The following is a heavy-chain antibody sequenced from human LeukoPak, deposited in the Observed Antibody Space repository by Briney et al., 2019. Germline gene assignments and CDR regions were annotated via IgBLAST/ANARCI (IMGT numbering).Heavy chain of an antibody. J-gene: IGHJ4*02. D-gene: IGHD1-26*01. CDR3: ARDGVNLSGSYLFDY. CDR2: IWYDGSNK. Sequence: GGSLRLSFAASGFTFSSYGMHWVRQAPGKGLEWVAVIWYDGSNKYYADSVKGRFTISRDNSKNTLYLQMNSLRAEDTAVYYCARDGVNLSGSYLFDYCGQGTLVTVSS. V-gene: IGHV3-33*01. CDR1: GFTFSSYG.